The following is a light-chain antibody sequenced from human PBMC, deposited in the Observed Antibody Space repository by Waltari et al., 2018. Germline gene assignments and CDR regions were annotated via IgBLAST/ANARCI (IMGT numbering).Light chain of an antibody. J-gene: IGKJ2*01. V-gene: IGKV4-1*01. Sequence: DIVMTQSPDSLAVSLGEKATINCKSSQSVLYSSNNKNYLAWYQQKPGLPPKLLIYWASTRESGVPDRFSGSGSGTDFTLTISSLQAEDVAGYYCQQYYSTPYTFGQGTKLEIK. CDR3: QQYYSTPYT. CDR2: WAS. CDR1: QSVLYSSNNKNY.